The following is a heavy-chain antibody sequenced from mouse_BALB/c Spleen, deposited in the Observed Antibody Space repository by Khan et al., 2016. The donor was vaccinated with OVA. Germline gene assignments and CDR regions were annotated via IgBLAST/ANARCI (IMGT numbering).Heavy chain of an antibody. Sequence: VQLKESGPGLVKPSQSLSLTCIVTGYSITTDYAWNWIRQFPGSKLEWMGHISYSGNTKYNPSLKSRISITRDTSKNQFFLQLKSVTTEDTARYYCARIYGGDFDYWGQGTTLTVSS. V-gene: IGHV3-2*02. CDR3: ARIYGGDFDY. CDR2: ISYSGNT. CDR1: GYSITTDYA. D-gene: IGHD1-1*01. J-gene: IGHJ2*01.